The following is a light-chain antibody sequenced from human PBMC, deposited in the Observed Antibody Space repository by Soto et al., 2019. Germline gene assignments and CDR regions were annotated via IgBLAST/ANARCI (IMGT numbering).Light chain of an antibody. Sequence: EIVLTQSPGTLYLSPGERATLSCRASQSVRTNYLAWYQQKPGQAPRFLIYDASTRATGIPDRFSGSGSGTDFTLTISRREPEDFAVYYCQQYGSSPLTFGGGTKVEIK. CDR1: QSVRTNY. V-gene: IGKV3-20*01. CDR2: DAS. CDR3: QQYGSSPLT. J-gene: IGKJ4*01.